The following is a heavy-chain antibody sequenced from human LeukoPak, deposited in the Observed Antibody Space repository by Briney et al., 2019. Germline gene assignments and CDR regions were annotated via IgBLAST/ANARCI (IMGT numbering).Heavy chain of an antibody. CDR1: GFTFSSYW. CDR3: ARSYYYDSSGQNIDY. D-gene: IGHD3-22*01. Sequence: GGSLRLSCAASGFTFSSYWMSWVRQAPGKRLEWVANIKQDGSEKYYVDSVKGRFTISRDNAKNSLYLQMNSLRAEDTAVYYCARSYYYDSSGQNIDYWGQGTLVTVSS. CDR2: IKQDGSEK. V-gene: IGHV3-7*01. J-gene: IGHJ4*02.